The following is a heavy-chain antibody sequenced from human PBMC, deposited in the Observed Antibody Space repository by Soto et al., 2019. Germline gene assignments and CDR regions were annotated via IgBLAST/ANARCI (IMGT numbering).Heavy chain of an antibody. D-gene: IGHD1-1*01. V-gene: IGHV4-34*01. Sequence: SETLSLTCAVYGGSFSGYYWSWIRQPPGKGLEWIGKINHSGSTNYNPSLKSRVTISVDTSKNQFSLKLSSVTAADTAVYYCARHGPLSNNWNQLDYWGQGTLVTVSS. CDR1: GGSFSGYY. CDR3: ARHGPLSNNWNQLDY. CDR2: INHSGST. J-gene: IGHJ4*02.